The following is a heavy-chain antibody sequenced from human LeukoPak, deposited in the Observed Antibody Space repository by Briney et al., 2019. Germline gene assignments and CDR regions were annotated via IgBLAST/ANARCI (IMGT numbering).Heavy chain of an antibody. CDR1: GFTFNTYA. CDR3: ERCVDLTGYWPRGRDYYYYGFDV. J-gene: IGHJ6*02. Sequence: GGSLRLSCAASGFTFNTYAMHWVRQAPGKGLEWVTVITYDGIRAYYADSVKGRFTISRDNSENTLYLQMTSLTAEDTAVYHRERCVDLTGYWPRGRDYYYYGFDVWGQGTTVTVSS. V-gene: IGHV3-30-3*01. D-gene: IGHD3-9*01. CDR2: ITYDGIRA.